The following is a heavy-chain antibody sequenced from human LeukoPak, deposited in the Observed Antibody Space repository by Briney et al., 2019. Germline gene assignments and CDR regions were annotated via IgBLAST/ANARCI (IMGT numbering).Heavy chain of an antibody. J-gene: IGHJ6*03. Sequence: GGSLGLSCAASGFPFSSYGMHWVRQAPGQGLERVAFIWYDGSKEYYEDSVKGRFTISRDNSKNTLYLQMNSLRAEDTAVYYCARDRRDFYYMDVWGTGTTVTVSS. V-gene: IGHV3-33*01. CDR2: IWYDGSKE. CDR3: ARDRRDFYYMDV. CDR1: GFPFSSYG. D-gene: IGHD3-10*01.